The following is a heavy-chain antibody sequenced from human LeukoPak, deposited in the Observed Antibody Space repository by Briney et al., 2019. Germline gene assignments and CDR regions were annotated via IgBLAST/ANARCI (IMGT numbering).Heavy chain of an antibody. D-gene: IGHD2-15*01. J-gene: IGHJ5*02. V-gene: IGHV4-30-4*01. CDR2: IYYSGST. CDR1: GGSISSGDYY. CDR3: ARAARYCSGGSCYSGWFDP. Sequence: PSQTLSLTCTVSGGSISSGDYYWSWIRQPPGKGLEWIGYIYYSGSTYYNPSLKSRDTISVDTSKNQFSLKLSSVTAADTAVYYCARAARYCSGGSCYSGWFDPWGQGTLVTVSS.